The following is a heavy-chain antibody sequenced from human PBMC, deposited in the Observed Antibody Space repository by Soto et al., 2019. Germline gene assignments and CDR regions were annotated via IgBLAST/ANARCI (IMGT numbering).Heavy chain of an antibody. V-gene: IGHV4-4*02. CDR1: GVSLTSGNW. D-gene: IGHD3-10*01. CDR2: IFHDGTA. Sequence: SETLSLTCAVSGVSLTSGNWWTWVRQSPQRGLEYIGEIFHDGTANYYPSFERRVAMSVDTSRNQFSLRLTSVTAADTAVYFCARLVYDTRLNYMYFDFWGPGTLVTVSS. J-gene: IGHJ4*02. CDR3: ARLVYDTRLNYMYFDF.